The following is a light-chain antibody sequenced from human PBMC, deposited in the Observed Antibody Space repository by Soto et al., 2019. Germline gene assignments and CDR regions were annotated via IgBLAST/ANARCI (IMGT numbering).Light chain of an antibody. CDR3: QQYGSSSWT. J-gene: IGKJ1*01. V-gene: IGKV3-20*01. CDR1: HSVSSSY. Sequence: IVFAQSPGTLSLSPVYISTLSCRSIHSVSSSYLAWYQQKPVQAPRLLIYGTSSRATAIPDRFSGSGSGTDFTLTISRLEPEDFAVYYCQQYGSSSWTFGQGTKVDIK. CDR2: GTS.